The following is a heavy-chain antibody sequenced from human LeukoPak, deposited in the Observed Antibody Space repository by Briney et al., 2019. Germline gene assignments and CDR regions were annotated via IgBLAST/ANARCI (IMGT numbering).Heavy chain of an antibody. CDR1: GNTFSMYS. CDR2: INPSDGAT. CDR3: AREQRGGVRGSLGGLFASYYTYYYMDV. D-gene: IGHD3-16*01. J-gene: IGHJ6*03. Sequence: ASVKVSCKASGNTFSMYSIHWVRQAPGQGLEWMGMINPSDGATTYAQRFQGRVTMTRDMSTTTVYMDLRSLRSEDTAVYFCAREQRGGVRGSLGGLFASYYTYYYMDVWGRGTTVTVSS. V-gene: IGHV1-46*01.